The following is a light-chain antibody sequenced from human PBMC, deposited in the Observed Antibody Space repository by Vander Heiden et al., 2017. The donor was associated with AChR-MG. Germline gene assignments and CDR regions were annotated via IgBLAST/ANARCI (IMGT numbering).Light chain of an antibody. CDR2: DVS. J-gene: IGLJ3*02. CDR1: SSDVGGYDS. Sequence: QSALTQPASVSGSPGQSLPISCSGTSSDVGGYDSVSWYQQHPGKAPKLMIYDVSERPSGGSNRFSAAKSGNTASLTISGRQAEDEADYFCTSYTSSNTLVFGGGTKVTVL. CDR3: TSYTSSNTLV. V-gene: IGLV2-14*03.